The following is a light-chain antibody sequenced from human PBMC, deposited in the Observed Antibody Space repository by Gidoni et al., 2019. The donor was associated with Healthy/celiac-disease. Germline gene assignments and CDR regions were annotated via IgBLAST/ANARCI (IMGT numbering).Light chain of an antibody. Sequence: EIVMTPSPATLSVSPGERATLSCRASQSVSSNLALYQQKPGQAPRLLIYGASTRATGIPARFSGSGSGTEFTLTISSLQSEDFAVYYCQQYNNWPPLTFGGXTKVEIK. V-gene: IGKV3-15*01. CDR2: GAS. CDR1: QSVSSN. J-gene: IGKJ4*01. CDR3: QQYNNWPPLT.